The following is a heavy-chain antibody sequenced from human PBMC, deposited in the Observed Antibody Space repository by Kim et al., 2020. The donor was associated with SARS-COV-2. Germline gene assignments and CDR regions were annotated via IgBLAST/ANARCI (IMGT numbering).Heavy chain of an antibody. CDR3: ARLGPREAFDI. CDR2: IYYSGST. CDR1: GGSISSSSYY. J-gene: IGHJ3*02. V-gene: IGHV4-39*01. Sequence: SETLSLTCTVSGGSISSSSYYWGWIRQPPGKGLEWIGSIYYSGSTYYNPSLKSRVTISVDTSKNQFSLKLSSVTAADTAVYYCARLGPREAFDIWGQGTMVTVSS.